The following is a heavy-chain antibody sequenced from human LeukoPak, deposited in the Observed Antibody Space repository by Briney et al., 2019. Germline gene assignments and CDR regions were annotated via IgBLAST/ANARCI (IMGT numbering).Heavy chain of an antibody. CDR3: ARDLDNYSGSGSYYNGDPLFQH. CDR1: GYTFTDYY. J-gene: IGHJ1*01. Sequence: ASVKVSCKASGYTFTDYYMHWVRQAPGQGLEWMGWINPNSGTTRYAQKFQGRVTMTRDTSISTGYMELSRLRSDDTAVYYCARDLDNYSGSGSYYNGDPLFQHWGQGTLVTVSS. V-gene: IGHV1-2*02. D-gene: IGHD3-10*01. CDR2: INPNSGTT.